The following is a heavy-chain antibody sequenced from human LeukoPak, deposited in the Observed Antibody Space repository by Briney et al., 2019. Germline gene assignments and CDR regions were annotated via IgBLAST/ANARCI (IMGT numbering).Heavy chain of an antibody. CDR3: VRDAGRGYPPM. CDR2: IYSSGST. D-gene: IGHD6-13*01. Sequence: SETLSLTCTVSGGSISSYYWSWIRQPAGKGLEWIGRIYSSGSTNYNPSLKSRVTMSVDTSKNHFSLKVRSVTAADTAVYYCVRDAGRGYPPMWGQGILVIVSS. J-gene: IGHJ4*02. CDR1: GGSISSYY. V-gene: IGHV4-4*07.